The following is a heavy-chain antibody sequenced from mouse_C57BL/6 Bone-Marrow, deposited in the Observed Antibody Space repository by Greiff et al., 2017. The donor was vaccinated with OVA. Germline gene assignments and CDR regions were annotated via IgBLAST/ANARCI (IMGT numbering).Heavy chain of an antibody. Sequence: EVKLMESGGGLVQPGESLKLSCESNEYEFPSHEMSWVRKTTEKRLELVAAINSDGGSTYYTDTMESRFSITRDNTKKTLYLQMSSLRSGDTALYYCAMDWDVYWGQGTLVTVSA. V-gene: IGHV5-2*01. CDR2: INSDGGST. D-gene: IGHD4-1*01. J-gene: IGHJ3*01. CDR1: EYEFPSHE. CDR3: AMDWDVY.